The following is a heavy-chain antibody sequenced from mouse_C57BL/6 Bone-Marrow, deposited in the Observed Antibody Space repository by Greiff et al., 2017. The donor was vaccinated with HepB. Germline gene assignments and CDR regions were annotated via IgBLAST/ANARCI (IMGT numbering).Heavy chain of an antibody. Sequence: VQLQESGAELARPGASVKLSCKASGYTFTSYGISWVKQRTGQGLEWIGEIYPRSGNTYYNEKFKGKATLTADKSSSTAYMELRSLTSEDSAVYYCASNWDYAMDYWGQGTSVTVSS. CDR1: GYTFTSYG. CDR3: ASNWDYAMDY. J-gene: IGHJ4*01. V-gene: IGHV1-81*01. D-gene: IGHD4-1*01. CDR2: IYPRSGNT.